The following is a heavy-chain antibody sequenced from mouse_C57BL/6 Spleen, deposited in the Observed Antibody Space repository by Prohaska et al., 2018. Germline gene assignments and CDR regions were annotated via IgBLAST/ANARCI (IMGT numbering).Heavy chain of an antibody. CDR2: IDPSDSYT. Sequence: QVQLQQPGAELVKPGASVKLSCKASGYTFTSYWMQWVKQRPGQGLEWIGEIDPSDSYTNYNQKFKGKATLTVDTSSSTAYMQLSSLTSEDSAVYYCASTGVAWFAYWGQGTLVTVSA. D-gene: IGHD4-1*01. CDR3: ASTGVAWFAY. V-gene: IGHV1-50*01. J-gene: IGHJ3*01. CDR1: GYTFTSYW.